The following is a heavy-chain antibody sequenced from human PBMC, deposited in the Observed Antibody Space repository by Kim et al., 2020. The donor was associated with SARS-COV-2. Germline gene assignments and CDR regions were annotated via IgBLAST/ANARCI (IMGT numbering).Heavy chain of an antibody. Sequence: YADSVKGRFTISRDESKNTVYLQMNSLRVEDTAVYYCARYRWRSGFEYWGQGTLVTVSS. V-gene: IGHV3-66*01. D-gene: IGHD3-10*01. J-gene: IGHJ4*02. CDR3: ARYRWRSGFEY.